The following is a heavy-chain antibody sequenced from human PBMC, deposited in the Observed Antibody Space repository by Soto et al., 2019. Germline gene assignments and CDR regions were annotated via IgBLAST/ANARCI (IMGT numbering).Heavy chain of an antibody. CDR3: AREVSGSYSPNYGMDV. CDR2: IIPIFGTA. CDR1: GGTFSSYA. D-gene: IGHD1-26*01. V-gene: IGHV1-69*13. Sequence: SVKVSCKASGGTFSSYAISWVRQAPGQGLEWMGGIIPIFGTANYAQKFQGRVTITADESTSTAYMELSSLRSEDTAVYYCAREVSGSYSPNYGMDVWGQGTTVTVSS. J-gene: IGHJ6*02.